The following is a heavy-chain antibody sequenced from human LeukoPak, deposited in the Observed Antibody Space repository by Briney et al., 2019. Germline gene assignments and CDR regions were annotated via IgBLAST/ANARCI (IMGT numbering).Heavy chain of an antibody. CDR2: INPNSGGT. J-gene: IGHJ4*02. CDR1: GYTFTRYY. V-gene: IGHV1-2*04. CDR3: ARGPAVAGTEIDY. D-gene: IGHD6-19*01. Sequence: ASVKVSCKASGYTFTRYYMHWVRQAPGQGLEWMGWINPNSGGTNYAQKFQGWVTMTRDTSISTAYMELSRLRSDDTAVYYCARGPAVAGTEIDYWGQGTLVTVSS.